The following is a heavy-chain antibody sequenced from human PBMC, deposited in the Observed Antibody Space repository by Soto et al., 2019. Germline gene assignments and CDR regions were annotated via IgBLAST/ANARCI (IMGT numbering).Heavy chain of an antibody. J-gene: IGHJ6*02. V-gene: IGHV3-30*03. CDR1: GFTFSSYG. D-gene: IGHD2-2*01. CDR2: ISYDGSNK. Sequence: PGGSLRLSCAASGFTFSSYGMHWVRQAPGKGLEWVAVISYDGSNKYYADSVKGRFTISRDNSKNTLYLQMNSLRAEDTAVYYCARVPRSSAGWYYAMDVWGQGTTVTVSS. CDR3: ARVPRSSAGWYYAMDV.